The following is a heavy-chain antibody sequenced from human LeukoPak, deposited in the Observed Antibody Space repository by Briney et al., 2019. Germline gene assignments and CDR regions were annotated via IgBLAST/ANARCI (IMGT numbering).Heavy chain of an antibody. V-gene: IGHV3-21*01. Sequence: GGSLRLSCAASGFTFSSYSMNWVRQAPGKGLEWVSAISSSGSYIYYADSVKGRFTISRDNAKNSLYLQMNSPRAEDTAVYHCARGATYSSSSPDYWGQGTLVTVSS. J-gene: IGHJ4*02. CDR2: ISSSGSYI. D-gene: IGHD6-6*01. CDR1: GFTFSSYS. CDR3: ARGATYSSSSPDY.